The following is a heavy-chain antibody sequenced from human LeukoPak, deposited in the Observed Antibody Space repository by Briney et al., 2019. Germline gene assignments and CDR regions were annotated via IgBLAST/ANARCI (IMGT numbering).Heavy chain of an antibody. CDR2: ITGSSSTI. Sequence: GGSLRLSCAASGFTFSTHGMNWVRQAPGKGLEWVSYITGSSSTIYYADSVKGRFTISRDNAKNSLYLQMNSLRAEDTDVYYCAREPTYTSTWYTSCDYWGQGILVTVSS. V-gene: IGHV3-48*01. CDR1: GFTFSTHG. D-gene: IGHD6-13*01. J-gene: IGHJ4*02. CDR3: AREPTYTSTWYTSCDY.